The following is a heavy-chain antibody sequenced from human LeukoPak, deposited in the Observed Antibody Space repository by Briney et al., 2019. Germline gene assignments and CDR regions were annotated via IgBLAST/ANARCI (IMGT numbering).Heavy chain of an antibody. V-gene: IGHV3-7*03. Sequence: GGSLRLSCAASGFTFSSYWMSWVRQAPGKGLEWVANIKIDGSEKYYADSVRGRFTISRDNSKNTLYLQMNSLRAEDTAVYYCAKDRGYCSSTSCYVYRGYFDYWGQGTLVTVSS. D-gene: IGHD2-2*01. J-gene: IGHJ4*02. CDR2: IKIDGSEK. CDR1: GFTFSSYW. CDR3: AKDRGYCSSTSCYVYRGYFDY.